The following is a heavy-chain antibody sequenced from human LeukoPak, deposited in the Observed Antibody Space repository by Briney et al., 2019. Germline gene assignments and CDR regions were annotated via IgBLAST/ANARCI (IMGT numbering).Heavy chain of an antibody. Sequence: SETLSLTCTVSGGSISSSSYHWGWIPQPPGKGLEWIGSSYYSRITYYNPALKSRVTISVDTSNNQFSLKLSSVTAADTPVYYCASTGYSSNWYSGNYYYYYYMDVWGKGTTVTVSS. V-gene: IGHV4-39*07. CDR3: ASTGYSSNWYSGNYYYYYYMDV. D-gene: IGHD6-13*01. J-gene: IGHJ6*03. CDR2: SYYSRIT. CDR1: GGSISSSSYH.